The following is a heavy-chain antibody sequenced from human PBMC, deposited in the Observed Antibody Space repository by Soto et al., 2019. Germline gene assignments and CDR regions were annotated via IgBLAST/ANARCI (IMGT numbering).Heavy chain of an antibody. D-gene: IGHD2-21*02. Sequence: QITLKESGPTLVKPTQTLTLTCTFSGFSLSTGGMGVGWIRQPPGKALEWLALIYCDGDRRYRPSLMSRLTTDKDTSKNQVVLTIPNMSPVDTATYYCVHSRCGGDCLQSYSSHYYYGMDIWGQGTTVTVSS. CDR1: GFSLSTGGMG. V-gene: IGHV2-5*02. J-gene: IGHJ6*02. CDR3: VHSRCGGDCLQSYSSHYYYGMDI. CDR2: IYCDGDR.